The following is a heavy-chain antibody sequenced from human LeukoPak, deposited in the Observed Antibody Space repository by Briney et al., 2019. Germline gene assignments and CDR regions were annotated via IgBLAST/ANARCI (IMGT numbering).Heavy chain of an antibody. Sequence: GRSLRLSCAASGFTFSSYAMHWARQAPGKGLEWVAVISYDGSNKYYADSMKGRFTISRDNSKNTLYLQMNSLRAEDTAVYYCARAGARYSSSWYDYWGQGTLVTVSS. CDR2: ISYDGSNK. V-gene: IGHV3-30-3*01. J-gene: IGHJ4*02. CDR3: ARAGARYSSSWYDY. D-gene: IGHD6-13*01. CDR1: GFTFSSYA.